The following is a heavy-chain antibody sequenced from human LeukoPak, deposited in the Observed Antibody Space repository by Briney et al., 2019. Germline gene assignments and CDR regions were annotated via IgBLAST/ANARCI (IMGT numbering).Heavy chain of an antibody. CDR3: ARVRGIQLWKNYFDY. CDR1: GFTFRSYA. D-gene: IGHD5-18*01. J-gene: IGHJ4*02. CDR2: INGGGDST. Sequence: GGSLRLSCAASGFTFRSYAMSWVRQAPGKGLEWVSAINGGGDSTYYVDSVKGRFTISRDNSENTLYLQMNSLRAEDTAVYYCARVRGIQLWKNYFDYWGQGTLVTVSS. V-gene: IGHV3-23*01.